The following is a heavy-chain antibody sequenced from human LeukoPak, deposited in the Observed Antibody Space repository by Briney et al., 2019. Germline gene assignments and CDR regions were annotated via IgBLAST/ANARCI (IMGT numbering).Heavy chain of an antibody. D-gene: IGHD6-19*01. CDR2: IYHSGST. Sequence: SQTLSLTCAVSGGSISSGGYSWSWIRQPPGKGLEWIGYIYHSGSTYYNPSLKSRATISVDRSKNQFSLKLSSVTAADTAVYYCARQAAVASTIAFDIWGQGTMVTVSS. J-gene: IGHJ3*02. V-gene: IGHV4-30-2*01. CDR3: ARQAAVASTIAFDI. CDR1: GGSISSGGYS.